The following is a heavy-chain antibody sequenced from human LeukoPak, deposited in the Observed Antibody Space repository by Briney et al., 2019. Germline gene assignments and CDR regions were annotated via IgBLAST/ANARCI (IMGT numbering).Heavy chain of an antibody. Sequence: GRSLRLSCAASGFTFDDYAMHWVRHAPGKGLEWVSSISWNSGSIVYADSVKGRFTISRDNAKNTLYLQMNSLGAEDTALYYCAKNTGDYTVYYFDYWGQGTLVTVSS. CDR2: ISWNSGSI. D-gene: IGHD4-11*01. CDR3: AKNTGDYTVYYFDY. J-gene: IGHJ4*02. CDR1: GFTFDDYA. V-gene: IGHV3-9*01.